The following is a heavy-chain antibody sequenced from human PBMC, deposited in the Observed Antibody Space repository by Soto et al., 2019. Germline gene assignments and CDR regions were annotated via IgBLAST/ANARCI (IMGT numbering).Heavy chain of an antibody. V-gene: IGHV3-66*01. CDR1: GFIVSSNY. Sequence: GGSLRLSCAASGFIVSSNYMSWVRQAPGKGLEWVSVIYSGGSTYYADSVKGRFTISRDNSKNTLYLEMNSLRAEDTAVYYCARDLNGQLWPYGMDVWGQGTTVTVSS. CDR3: ARDLNGQLWPYGMDV. J-gene: IGHJ6*02. D-gene: IGHD5-18*01. CDR2: IYSGGST.